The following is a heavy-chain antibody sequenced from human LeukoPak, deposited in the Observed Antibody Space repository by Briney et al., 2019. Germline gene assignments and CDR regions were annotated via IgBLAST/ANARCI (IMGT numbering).Heavy chain of an antibody. V-gene: IGHV1-24*01. J-gene: IGHJ4*02. Sequence: ASVKASCKVSGYTLTELSMHWVRQAPGKGLEWMGGFDPEDGETIYAQKFQGRVTMTEDTSTDTAYMELSSLRSEDTAVYYCATEYDYGDYRAGSWFDYWGQGTLVTVSS. D-gene: IGHD4-17*01. CDR1: GYTLTELS. CDR3: ATEYDYGDYRAGSWFDY. CDR2: FDPEDGET.